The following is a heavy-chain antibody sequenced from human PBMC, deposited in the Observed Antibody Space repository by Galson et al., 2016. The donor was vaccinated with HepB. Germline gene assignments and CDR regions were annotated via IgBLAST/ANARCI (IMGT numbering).Heavy chain of an antibody. J-gene: IGHJ4*02. V-gene: IGHV3-23*01. Sequence: SLRLSCAASGFTFSTYAMSWVRQAPGKGLEWVSAITGNGATTYYTDSVKGRFTISRDNDKNTLYLQLNSLRAEDTAVYYCARWGSGWSGYLEYWGQGILVTVSS. CDR1: GFTFSTYA. CDR2: ITGNGATT. CDR3: ARWGSGWSGYLEY. D-gene: IGHD6-19*01.